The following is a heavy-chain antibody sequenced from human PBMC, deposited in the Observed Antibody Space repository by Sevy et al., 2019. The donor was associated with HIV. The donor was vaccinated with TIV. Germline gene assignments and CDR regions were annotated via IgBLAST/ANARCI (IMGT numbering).Heavy chain of an antibody. CDR2: IWLTCTT. V-gene: IGHV3-53*01. Sequence: GGSLRRSCAVSGFTVRSNFMSWVRQAPGKGLEWVSVIWLTCTTYYADSVKGRFTLSRDNSNNTVYLDMSSLRAADTAVYYCARGKHVSDYYGSFDYWGQGTLVTVSS. CDR3: ARGKHVSDYYGSFDY. J-gene: IGHJ4*02. D-gene: IGHD3-3*01. CDR1: GFTVRSNF.